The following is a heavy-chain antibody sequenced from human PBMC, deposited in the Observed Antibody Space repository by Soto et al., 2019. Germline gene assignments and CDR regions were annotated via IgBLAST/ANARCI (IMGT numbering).Heavy chain of an antibody. CDR3: AKVMVKNWFDP. J-gene: IGHJ5*02. V-gene: IGHV3-23*01. Sequence: EVQLLESGGGLVQPGGSLRLSWAASGFTFSSYAMIWVRQAPAWGLEWVSGISGSGGSTYYADSVKGRFTISRDNSKNTLYLQMNSLRAEDTAVYYCAKVMVKNWFDPWGQGTLVTVSS. D-gene: IGHD5-18*01. CDR1: GFTFSSYA. CDR2: ISGSGGST.